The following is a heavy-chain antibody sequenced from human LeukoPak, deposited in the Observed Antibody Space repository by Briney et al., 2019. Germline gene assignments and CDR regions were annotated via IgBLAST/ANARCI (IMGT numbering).Heavy chain of an antibody. CDR2: ISSSSSTI. J-gene: IGHJ5*02. CDR3: ATLRYRGIGWFDP. Sequence: GGSLILSCAASGITFSSYAMSWVRQAPGKGLEWVSYISSSSSTIYYADSVKGRFTISRDNAKNSLYLQMNSLRAEDTAVYYCATLRYRGIGWFDPWGQGTLVTVSP. D-gene: IGHD3-16*02. CDR1: GITFSSYA. V-gene: IGHV3-48*01.